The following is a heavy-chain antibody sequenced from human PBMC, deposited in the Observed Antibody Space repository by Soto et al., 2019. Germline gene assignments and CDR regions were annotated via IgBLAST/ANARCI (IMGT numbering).Heavy chain of an antibody. Sequence: SETLSLTCTVSGGSISSYYWSWIRQPAGKGLEWIGRIYTSGSTNYNPSLKSRVTMSVDTSKNQFSLKLSSVTAADTAVYYCARESSYDFWSGYYIHWFDPWGQGTLVTVS. CDR3: ARESSYDFWSGYYIHWFDP. D-gene: IGHD3-3*01. V-gene: IGHV4-4*07. CDR2: IYTSGST. J-gene: IGHJ5*02. CDR1: GGSISSYY.